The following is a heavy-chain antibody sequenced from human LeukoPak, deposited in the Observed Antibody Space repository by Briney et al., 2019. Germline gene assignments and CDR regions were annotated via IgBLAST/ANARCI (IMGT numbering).Heavy chain of an antibody. CDR3: AVFGVVMDFDY. J-gene: IGHJ4*02. D-gene: IGHD3-3*01. CDR2: ISGSGGST. Sequence: GGSLRLSCAASGFTFSSYAMSWVRQAPGKGLEWVSAISGSGGSTYYADSVKGRFTISRDNSKNTLYLQTNSLRAEDTAVYYCAVFGVVMDFDYWGQGIRVTVSS. V-gene: IGHV3-23*01. CDR1: GFTFSSYA.